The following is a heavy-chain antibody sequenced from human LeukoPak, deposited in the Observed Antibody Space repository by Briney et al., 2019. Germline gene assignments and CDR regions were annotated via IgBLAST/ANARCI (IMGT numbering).Heavy chain of an antibody. CDR1: GYSFTTFS. Sequence: ASVKVSCKTSGYSFTTFSIAWVRQAPGQGLEWMGWINANNGETHYAQKFHDRVTMTTDTSTNTAYMELRGLKSDDSAMYYCSRDSTSGAVVDFNYWGQGTLVTVFS. CDR2: INANNGET. V-gene: IGHV1-18*01. D-gene: IGHD3-16*01. J-gene: IGHJ4*02. CDR3: SRDSTSGAVVDFNY.